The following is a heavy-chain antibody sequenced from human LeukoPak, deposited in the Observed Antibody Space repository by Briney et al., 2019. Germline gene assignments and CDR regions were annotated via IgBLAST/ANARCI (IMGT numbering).Heavy chain of an antibody. D-gene: IGHD3-9*01. V-gene: IGHV1-2*02. J-gene: IGHJ4*02. CDR2: INPNSGGT. CDR3: ARSPPYYDILTGYYTEYYFDY. Sequence: GASVKVSCKASGYTFTDYYMHWVRQAPGQGLEWMGWINPNSGGTNYAQKFQGRVTMTRDTSISTAYMELSRLRSDDTAVYYCARSPPYYDILTGYYTEYYFDYWGQGTLVTVSS. CDR1: GYTFTDYY.